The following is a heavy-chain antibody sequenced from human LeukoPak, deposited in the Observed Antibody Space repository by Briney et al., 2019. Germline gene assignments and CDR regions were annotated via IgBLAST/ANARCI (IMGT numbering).Heavy chain of an antibody. Sequence: GESLKISCKASGYSFTSYWIGWVRQVPGKGLEWMGIIDPSDSETRYTPSFQGQVTISVDKSLTTAYLQWNSLKASDTAMYYCARQTAMVRSGDYWGQGTLVTVSS. CDR1: GYSFTSYW. J-gene: IGHJ4*02. D-gene: IGHD5-18*01. CDR3: ARQTAMVRSGDY. V-gene: IGHV5-51*01. CDR2: IDPSDSET.